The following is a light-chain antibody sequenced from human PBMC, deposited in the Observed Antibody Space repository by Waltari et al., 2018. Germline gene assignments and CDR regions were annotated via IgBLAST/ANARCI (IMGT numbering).Light chain of an antibody. Sequence: EIVLTQSPGTLSLSPGERSTLPCRASQTVRTNYLAWYQQKPGQAPTLRIYGASSRATGIPDRFSGSGSGTDFSLTISSLEPEDFAVYYCQQYDISPLTFGGGTKVEIK. CDR1: QTVRTNY. CDR2: GAS. V-gene: IGKV3-20*01. J-gene: IGKJ4*01. CDR3: QQYDISPLT.